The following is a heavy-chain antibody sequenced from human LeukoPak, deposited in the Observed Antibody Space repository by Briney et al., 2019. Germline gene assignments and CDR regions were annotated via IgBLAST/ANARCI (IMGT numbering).Heavy chain of an antibody. J-gene: IGHJ3*02. D-gene: IGHD2-21*01. CDR3: ARALSYCGGDCYSDAFDI. CDR1: GGTFSSYA. CDR2: IIPIFGTA. V-gene: IGHV1-69*01. Sequence: GSSVKVSCKASGGTFSSYAISWVRQAPGQGLEWMGGIIPIFGTANYAQKFQGRVTITADESTSTAYVELSSLRSEDTAVYYCARALSYCGGDCYSDAFDIWGQGTMVTVSS.